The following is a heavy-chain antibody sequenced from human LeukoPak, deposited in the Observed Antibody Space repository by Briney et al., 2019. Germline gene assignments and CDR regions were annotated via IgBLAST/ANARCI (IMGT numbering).Heavy chain of an antibody. CDR2: ISSSSSTI. J-gene: IGHJ3*02. CDR1: GFTFSSYS. CDR3: VKDRKSRDLDSLDI. Sequence: GGSLRLSCAASGFTFSSYSMNWVRQAPGKGLEWVSYISSSSSTIYYADSVKGRFTISRDNAKNSLYLQMNSLRTEDTAVYYCVKDRKSRDLDSLDIWGQGTMVTVSS. D-gene: IGHD5-24*01. V-gene: IGHV3-48*01.